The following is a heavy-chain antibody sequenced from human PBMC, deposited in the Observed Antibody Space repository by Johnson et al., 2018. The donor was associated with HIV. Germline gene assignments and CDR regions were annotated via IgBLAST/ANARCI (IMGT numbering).Heavy chain of an antibody. V-gene: IGHV3-30*04. CDR3: ASADYNWVSPGAFDI. J-gene: IGHJ3*02. CDR1: GFTFSSYA. CDR2: ISYDGSNK. Sequence: QVQLVESGGGVVQPGRSLRLSCAASGFTFSSYAMHWVRQAPGKGLEWVAVISYDGSNKYYADSVKGRLTISRDNSKNTLYLQMNSLRAEDTAVYYCASADYNWVSPGAFDIWGQGTTVTVSS. D-gene: IGHD1-20*01.